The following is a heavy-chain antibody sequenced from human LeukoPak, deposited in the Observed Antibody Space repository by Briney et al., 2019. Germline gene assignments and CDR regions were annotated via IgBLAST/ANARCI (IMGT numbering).Heavy chain of an antibody. CDR2: FNPNSGGT. D-gene: IGHD3-22*01. Sequence: ASVKVSCKSSGYTFTGYYMHWVRQAPGQGLEWMGRFNPNSGGTNYEQKFQGRVTMTRDTSISTAYMELSRLRSDDTAVYYCARHYYDSSGYYYYYFDYWGQGTLVTVSS. CDR3: ARHYYDSSGYYYYYFDY. J-gene: IGHJ4*02. CDR1: GYTFTGYY. V-gene: IGHV1-2*06.